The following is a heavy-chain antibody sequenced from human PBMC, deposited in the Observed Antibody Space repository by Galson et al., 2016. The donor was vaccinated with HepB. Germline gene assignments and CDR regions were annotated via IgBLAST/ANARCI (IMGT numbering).Heavy chain of an antibody. CDR1: GFPFNTFG. J-gene: IGHJ4*02. V-gene: IGHV3-33*06. D-gene: IGHD2/OR15-2a*01. Sequence: SLRLSCAASGFPFNTFGMHWVRQAPGKGLEWLGVIYYDGTYADYAASVRGRFTISRDNSKATLYLLISGLRNDDTAVYYCAKEGGGAITNFFFASWGPGTLVTVSS. CDR3: AKEGGGAITNFFFAS. CDR2: IYYDGTYA.